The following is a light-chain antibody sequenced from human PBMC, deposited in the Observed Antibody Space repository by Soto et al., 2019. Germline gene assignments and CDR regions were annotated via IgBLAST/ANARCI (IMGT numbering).Light chain of an antibody. Sequence: SVLTQPASVSGSPGQSITISCTGTSSDIGRYNLVSWYQQPPGKAPKLMICEGDKRPSGVSDRFSGSKSGSTVCLTISGIQAEDEADYYCCSYTGSANFSVFGTGPKVTV. CDR3: CSYTGSANFSV. J-gene: IGLJ1*01. CDR1: SSDIGRYNL. CDR2: EGD. V-gene: IGLV2-23*01.